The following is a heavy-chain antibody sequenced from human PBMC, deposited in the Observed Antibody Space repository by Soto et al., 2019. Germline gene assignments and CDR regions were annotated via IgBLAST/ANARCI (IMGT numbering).Heavy chain of an antibody. CDR1: GFTFSDYY. Sequence: QVQLVESGGGLVKPGGSLGLSCAASGFTFSDYYMSWVRQAPGKGLEWISYISSSGTTIYYPESVKGRFTISRHNAKNSLYLQMNSLRAEDTAVYYWARGLSCISTTCRVGPVDVCGQGTAVTVSS. V-gene: IGHV3-11*01. CDR2: ISSSGTTI. D-gene: IGHD2-2*01. J-gene: IGHJ6*02. CDR3: ARGLSCISTTCRVGPVDV.